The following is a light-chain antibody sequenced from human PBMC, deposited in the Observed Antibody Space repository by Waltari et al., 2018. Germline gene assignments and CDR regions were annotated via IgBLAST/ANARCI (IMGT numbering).Light chain of an antibody. J-gene: IGKJ5*01. CDR3: QQRSIWPPIT. CDR1: QNVSIF. CDR2: DVD. V-gene: IGKV3-11*01. Sequence: ETVLTQSPATLSVSPGERATVSCRAGQNVSIFLAWYQHKPGQAPRLIIYDVDNRATGIPPRFSGSGSGTDFTLTISRFESEDSAVYSCQQRSIWPPITFGQGTRLEIK.